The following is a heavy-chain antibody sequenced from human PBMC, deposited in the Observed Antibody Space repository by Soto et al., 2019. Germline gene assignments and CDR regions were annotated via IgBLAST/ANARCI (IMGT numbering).Heavy chain of an antibody. J-gene: IGHJ4*02. CDR1: GYSFAGYW. V-gene: IGHV5-10-1*01. CDR2: IDPSDSQT. CDR3: ARQIYDSDTGPNFQYYFDS. D-gene: IGHD3-22*01. Sequence: GESLKISCKGSGYSFAGYWITWVRQKPGKGLEWMGRIDPSDSQTYYSPSFRGHVTISVTKSITTVFLQWSSLRASDTAMYYCARQIYDSDTGPNFQYYFDSWGQGTPVTVS.